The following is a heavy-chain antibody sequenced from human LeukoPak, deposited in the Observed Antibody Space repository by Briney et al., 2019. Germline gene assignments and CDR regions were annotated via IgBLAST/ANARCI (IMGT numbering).Heavy chain of an antibody. CDR2: IYYSGST. CDR1: GGSISSGGYY. Sequence: SQTLSLTCTVSGGSISSGGYYWSWIRQHPGKGLEWIGYIYYSGSTYYNPSLKSGVTISVDTSKNQFSLKLSSVTASDTAVYYCARVRRCTMVRSVTSWFDPRGQGTLVTVSS. D-gene: IGHD3-10*01. CDR3: ARVRRCTMVRSVTSWFDP. V-gene: IGHV4-31*03. J-gene: IGHJ5*02.